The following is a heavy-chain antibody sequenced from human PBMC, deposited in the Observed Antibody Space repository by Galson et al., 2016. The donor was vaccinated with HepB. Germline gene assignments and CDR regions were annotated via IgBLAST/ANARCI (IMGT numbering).Heavy chain of an antibody. CDR2: ISGTGVYT. Sequence: SLRLSCAASGFSFSSYVMNWVRQAPGEGLEWVSDISGTGVYTDYADSVKGRFTISRDNSRNTLFLHLKSLRVEDTAVYYCVKALRRAPPYYLDFWGQGTPVVVSS. D-gene: IGHD3-16*01. CDR1: GFSFSSYV. CDR3: VKALRRAPPYYLDF. V-gene: IGHV3-23*01. J-gene: IGHJ4*02.